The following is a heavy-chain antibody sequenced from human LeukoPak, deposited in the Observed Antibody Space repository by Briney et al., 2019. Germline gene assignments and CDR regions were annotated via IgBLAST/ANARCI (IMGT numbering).Heavy chain of an antibody. CDR2: IIPIFGTA. CDR1: GGTFSSYA. V-gene: IGHV1-69*06. CDR3: ASGYCSGGSCYSGFDY. D-gene: IGHD2-15*01. Sequence: ASVKVSCKASGGTFSSYAISWVRQAPGQGLEWMGGIIPIFGTANYAQKFQGRVTITADKSTSTAYMELSSLRSEDTAVYYCASGYCSGGSCYSGFDYWGQGTLVTVPS. J-gene: IGHJ4*02.